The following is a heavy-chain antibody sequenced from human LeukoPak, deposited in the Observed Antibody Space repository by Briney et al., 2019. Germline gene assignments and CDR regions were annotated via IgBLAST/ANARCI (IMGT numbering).Heavy chain of an antibody. J-gene: IGHJ4*02. D-gene: IGHD3-3*01. CDR3: ARAEIRNGFFFDG. CDR1: GFTFSSYE. Sequence: GGSLRLSCAASGFTFSSYEMNWVRQAPGKGLEWVSDISGSGSTIYYADSVKGRFTISRDNAKNSLSLQLNSLRAEDTGIYYCARAEIRNGFFFDGWGQGTLVTVSS. CDR2: ISGSGSTI. V-gene: IGHV3-48*03.